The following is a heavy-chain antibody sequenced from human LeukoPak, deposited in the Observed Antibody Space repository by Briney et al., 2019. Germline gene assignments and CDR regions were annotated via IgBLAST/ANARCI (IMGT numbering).Heavy chain of an antibody. CDR1: GFTVSVYY. CDR3: AREGSGYTSGYNDALDL. D-gene: IGHD3-22*01. CDR2: FYSDGRT. V-gene: IGHV3-53*01. Sequence: GGSLRLSCAATGFTVSVYYMSWVRQAPGKGLEWVSVFYSDGRTKYVDSVKGRFTISRDNSKNSLYLQMSRLRGEDTAVYYSAREGSGYTSGYNDALDLWGQGTMVTVSP. J-gene: IGHJ3*01.